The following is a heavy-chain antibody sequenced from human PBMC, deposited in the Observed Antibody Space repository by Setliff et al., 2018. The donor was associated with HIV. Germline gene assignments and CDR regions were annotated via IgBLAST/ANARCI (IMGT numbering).Heavy chain of an antibody. Sequence: ASVKVSCKASGYTFTGYYIYWVRQAPGQGLEWMGWINPHSGGTNFAQKFQGRATMTRDTSISTASMELSRLRSDDTAVYYCARGAYYYDSSGYPRDPFDLWGQGTMVTVS. CDR2: INPHSGGT. CDR1: GYTFTGYY. D-gene: IGHD3-22*01. J-gene: IGHJ3*01. V-gene: IGHV1-2*02. CDR3: ARGAYYYDSSGYPRDPFDL.